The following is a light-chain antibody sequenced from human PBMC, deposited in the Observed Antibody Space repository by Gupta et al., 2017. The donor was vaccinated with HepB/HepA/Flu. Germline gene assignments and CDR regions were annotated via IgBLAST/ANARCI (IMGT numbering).Light chain of an antibody. Sequence: DIQMTQSPSSLSASVGDRVTITCRASQGISNYLAWYQQKPGKVPKLLIYAASTLQSGVPSRFSGSGSGTDCTLTISRLQPEDGATDDCLSGTFGGGTKVEIK. J-gene: IGKJ4*01. V-gene: IGKV1-27*01. CDR3: LSGT. CDR1: QGISNY. CDR2: AAS.